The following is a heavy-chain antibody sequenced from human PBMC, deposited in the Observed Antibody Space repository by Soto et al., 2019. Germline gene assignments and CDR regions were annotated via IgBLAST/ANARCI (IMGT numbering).Heavy chain of an antibody. D-gene: IGHD4-17*01. CDR1: GFTFSSYA. Sequence: GGSLRLSCAASGFTFSSYAMSWVRQAPGKGLEWVSAISGSGGSTYYADSVKGRFTISRDNSKNTLYLQMNSLRAEDTAVYYCARVLWSTVSPTRDSWFGPWGQGTLVTVSS. CDR2: ISGSGGST. V-gene: IGHV3-23*01. J-gene: IGHJ5*02. CDR3: ARVLWSTVSPTRDSWFGP.